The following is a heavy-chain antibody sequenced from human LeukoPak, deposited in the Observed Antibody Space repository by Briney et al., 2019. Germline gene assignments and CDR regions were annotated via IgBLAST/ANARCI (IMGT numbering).Heavy chain of an antibody. CDR3: ARDGVVVVPAAPYYYYYYMDV. D-gene: IGHD2-2*01. CDR2: IYYSGST. CDR1: GGSISSSRYY. V-gene: IGHV4-39*07. Sequence: PSETLSLTCTVSGGSISSSRYYWGWIRQPPGKGLEWIGSIYYSGSTYYNPSLKSRVTISVDTSKNQFSLKLSSVTAADTAVYYCARDGVVVVPAAPYYYYYYMDVWGKGTTVTISS. J-gene: IGHJ6*03.